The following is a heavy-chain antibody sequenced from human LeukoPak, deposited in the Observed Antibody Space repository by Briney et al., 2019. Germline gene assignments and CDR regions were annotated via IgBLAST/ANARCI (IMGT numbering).Heavy chain of an antibody. Sequence: SETLSLTCTVSGGSISSSSYYWGWIRQPPGKGLEWIGSIYYSGSTYYNPSLKSRVTISVDTSKNQFFLKLSSVTAADTAVYYCASRGSLSYYSFLNYWGQGTLVTVSS. D-gene: IGHD3-10*01. CDR3: ASRGSLSYYSFLNY. V-gene: IGHV4-39*01. CDR2: IYYSGST. J-gene: IGHJ4*02. CDR1: GGSISSSSYY.